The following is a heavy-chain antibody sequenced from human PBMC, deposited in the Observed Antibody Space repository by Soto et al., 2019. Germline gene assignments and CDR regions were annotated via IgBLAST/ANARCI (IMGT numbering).Heavy chain of an antibody. J-gene: IGHJ6*02. D-gene: IGHD5-12*01. CDR3: AREGLQDYGMDV. CDR1: GFTFSSYA. CDR2: ISYDGSNK. V-gene: IGHV3-30-3*01. Sequence: GGSLRLSCAASGFTFSSYAMHWVRQAPGKGLEWVAVISYDGSNKYYADSVKGRFTISRDNSKNTLYLQMNSLRAEDTAVYYCAREGLQDYGMDVWGQGTTVTVSS.